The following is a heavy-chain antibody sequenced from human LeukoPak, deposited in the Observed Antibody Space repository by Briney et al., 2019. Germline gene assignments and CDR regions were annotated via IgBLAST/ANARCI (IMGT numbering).Heavy chain of an antibody. D-gene: IGHD3-16*01. CDR1: GGSISNF. V-gene: IGHV4-39*01. J-gene: IGHJ3*02. Sequence: SETLSLTCTVSGGSISNFWGWIRQPPGKGLEWIGSIHYTGNTYYNASLKSRVTMPVDTSTNQFSLKLSSMTAADTAVYYCARHFSLGAFDIWGQGTMVSVSS. CDR3: ARHFSLGAFDI. CDR2: IHYTGNT.